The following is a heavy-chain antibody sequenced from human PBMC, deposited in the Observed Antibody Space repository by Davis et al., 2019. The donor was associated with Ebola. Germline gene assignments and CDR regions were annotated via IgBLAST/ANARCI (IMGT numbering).Heavy chain of an antibody. CDR2: SRNKENRYST. Sequence: GGSLRLSCAASGFTFSSYSMNWVRQAPGKGLEWVGLSRNKENRYSTEYAASVKGRFTISRDDSKNLLYLEMNSLRTEDTAVYYCVTENWYRFESWGQGTLVTVSS. V-gene: IGHV3-72*01. J-gene: IGHJ4*02. CDR1: GFTFSSYS. D-gene: IGHD1/OR15-1a*01. CDR3: VTENWYRFES.